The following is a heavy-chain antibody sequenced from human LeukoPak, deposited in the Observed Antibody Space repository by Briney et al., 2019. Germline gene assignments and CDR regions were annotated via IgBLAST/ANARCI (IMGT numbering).Heavy chain of an antibody. CDR1: GFTFSSYA. Sequence: PGGSLRLSCAASGFTFSSYAMSWVRQAPEKGLEWVSAISGSGGSTYYADSVKGRFTISRDNSKNTLYLQMNSLRVDDTAVYYCAKEGDWSPPGYFDLWGRGTLVTVSS. CDR2: ISGSGGST. J-gene: IGHJ2*01. CDR3: AKEGDWSPPGYFDL. D-gene: IGHD3/OR15-3a*01. V-gene: IGHV3-23*01.